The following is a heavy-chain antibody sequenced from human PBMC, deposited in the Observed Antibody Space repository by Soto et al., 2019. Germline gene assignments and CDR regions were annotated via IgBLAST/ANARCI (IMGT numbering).Heavy chain of an antibody. CDR1: GFTSSTYG. J-gene: IGHJ6*01. CDR2: IWYDGSKI. D-gene: IGHD6-13*01. CDR3: ARPLEQHQLGFGMDV. Sequence: QVQLVQSGGGVVQPGGSLRLSCAASGFTSSTYGMHWVRQAPGKGLERVAVIWYDGSKIYYADSVKGRFTISRDNSKSTLYLQMNSLRAEDTAVYYCARPLEQHQLGFGMDVWGQGSPVTVSS. V-gene: IGHV3-33*01.